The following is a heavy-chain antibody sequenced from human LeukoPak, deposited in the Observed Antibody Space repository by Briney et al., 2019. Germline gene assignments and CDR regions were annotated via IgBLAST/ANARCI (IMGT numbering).Heavy chain of an antibody. CDR1: GFTVSSNS. D-gene: IGHD4/OR15-4a*01. CDR3: ARRASAYSHPYDY. Sequence: QSGGSLRLSCTVSGFTVSSNSMSWVRQAPGKGLEWVSFIYSDNTHYSYSVKGRFTISRDNSKNTLYLQMNSLRADDTAVYYCARRASAYSHPYDYWGQGTLVTVSS. CDR2: IYSDNT. V-gene: IGHV3-53*01. J-gene: IGHJ4*02.